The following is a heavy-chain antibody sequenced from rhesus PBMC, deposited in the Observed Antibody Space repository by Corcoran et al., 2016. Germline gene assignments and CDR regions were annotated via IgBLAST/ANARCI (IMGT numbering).Heavy chain of an antibody. D-gene: IGHD2-2*01. CDR3: ARDHCTSTTCYAFYFDY. V-gene: IGHV4-93*01. CDR1: GGSISSSNW. J-gene: IGHJ4*01. Sequence: QVQLQESGPAVVKPSETLSLTCAVSGGSISSSNWWSWIRQSPGKGLEWIGGIYGSGGSTKYNPSLKSRVTISKDTSKNQVSLKLSSVTAADTAVYYCARDHCTSTTCYAFYFDYWGQGVLVTVSS. CDR2: IYGSGGST.